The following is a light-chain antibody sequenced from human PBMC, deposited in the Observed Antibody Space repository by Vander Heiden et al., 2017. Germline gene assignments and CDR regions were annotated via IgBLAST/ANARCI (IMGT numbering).Light chain of an antibody. V-gene: IGKV3-20*01. CDR1: QSASRSH. CDR2: GAS. Sequence: IVLTLSPGTLSLSPGERSTLSCRARQSASRSHLARYQQRPCVAPRLLSDGASSKAAFIPDRFSDCESGTDFTLTITKLEPEDFGLYYCQRYGRSPPYTFGQGTKLEIK. J-gene: IGKJ2*01. CDR3: QRYGRSPPYT.